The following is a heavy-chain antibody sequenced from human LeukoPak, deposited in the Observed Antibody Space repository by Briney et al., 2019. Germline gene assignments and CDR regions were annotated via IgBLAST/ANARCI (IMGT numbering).Heavy chain of an antibody. CDR2: IYHSGST. CDR3: ARGVDTAMVTEYYFDY. Sequence: PSETLSLTCAVSGGSISSGGYSWSWIRQPPGKGLEWIGYIYHSGSTYYNPSLKSRVTISVDRSKNQFSLKLSSVTAADTAVYYCARGVDTAMVTEYYFDYWDQGTLVTVSS. D-gene: IGHD5-18*01. J-gene: IGHJ4*02. V-gene: IGHV4-30-2*01. CDR1: GGSISSGGYS.